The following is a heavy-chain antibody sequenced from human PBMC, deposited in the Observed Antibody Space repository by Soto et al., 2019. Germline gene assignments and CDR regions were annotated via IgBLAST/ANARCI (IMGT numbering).Heavy chain of an antibody. CDR3: ARGRGGLHRTAELHS. D-gene: IGHD1-7*01. J-gene: IGHJ4*02. V-gene: IGHV4-34*01. CDR2: ISPGGST. Sequence: QVQLQQWGAGLLKPSETLSLTCAVYGGSFSGHYWSWIRQPPGKGLEWIGEISPGGSTNYKPSLPSRVTLSGATSKNQFSLKLSAVTAADPAVYYRARGRGGLHRTAELHSWGQGTLVTVSS. CDR1: GGSFSGHY.